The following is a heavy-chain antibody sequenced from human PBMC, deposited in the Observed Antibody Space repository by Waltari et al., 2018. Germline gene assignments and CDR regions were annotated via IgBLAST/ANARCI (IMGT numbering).Heavy chain of an antibody. CDR1: GFTFSSYS. Sequence: EVQLVESGGGLVKPGGSLRLSCAASGFTFSSYSMNWVRQAPGKGLEWVSSISSSSSYIYYADSVKGRFTIPRDNAKNALYLQMNSLRAEDTAVYYCARVSSSGWDYYYYGMDVWGQGTTVTVSS. CDR3: ARVSSSGWDYYYYGMDV. J-gene: IGHJ6*02. CDR2: ISSSSSYI. V-gene: IGHV3-21*01. D-gene: IGHD6-19*01.